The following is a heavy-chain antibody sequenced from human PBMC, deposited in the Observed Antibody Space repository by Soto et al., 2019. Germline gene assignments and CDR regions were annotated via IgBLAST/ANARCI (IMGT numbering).Heavy chain of an antibody. Sequence: QVQLVQSGAEVKKPGASVKVSCKASGYTFTGYYMHWVRQAPGQGLEWMGWINPNSGGTNYAQKFQGWVTMTRDTSSSTAYMELSRLRSDDTAVYYCARRRKSDILVEQAFDPWGQGTLVTVSS. CDR1: GYTFTGYY. D-gene: IGHD2-2*01. CDR3: ARRRKSDILVEQAFDP. V-gene: IGHV1-2*04. J-gene: IGHJ5*02. CDR2: INPNSGGT.